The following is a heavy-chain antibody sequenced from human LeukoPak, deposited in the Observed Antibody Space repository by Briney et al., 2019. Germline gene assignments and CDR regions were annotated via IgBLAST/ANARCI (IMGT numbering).Heavy chain of an antibody. CDR2: IIPIFGTA. CDR3: ARDHYYDSSGDAFDI. D-gene: IGHD3-22*01. CDR1: GGTFSSYA. Sequence: SVKVSCKASGGTFSSYAISWVRQAPGQGLEWMGRIIPIFGTANYAQKFQGRVTITTDESISTAYMELSRLRSDDTAVYYCARDHYYDSSGDAFDIWGQGTMVTVSS. V-gene: IGHV1-69*05. J-gene: IGHJ3*02.